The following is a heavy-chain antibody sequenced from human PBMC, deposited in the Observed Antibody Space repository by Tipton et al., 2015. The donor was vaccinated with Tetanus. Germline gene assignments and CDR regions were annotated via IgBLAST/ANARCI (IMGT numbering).Heavy chain of an antibody. J-gene: IGHJ6*02. Sequence: LRLSCTVSGGSITYYYWSWIRQPPGKGLEWIGHIYYNGSTNCNPSLKSRVTISLDTSKNQFSLRLSSVTAADTAVYYCARNQRWLPYYYAMDVWGRGTTVTVSS. CDR3: ARNQRWLPYYYAMDV. CDR1: GGSITYYY. D-gene: IGHD3-22*01. V-gene: IGHV4-59*08. CDR2: IYYNGST.